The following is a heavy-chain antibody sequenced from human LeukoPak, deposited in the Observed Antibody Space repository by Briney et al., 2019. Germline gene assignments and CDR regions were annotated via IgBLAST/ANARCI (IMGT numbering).Heavy chain of an antibody. J-gene: IGHJ4*02. CDR1: GFTFSSYW. V-gene: IGHV3-7*01. Sequence: GGSLRLSCVASGFTFSSYWMSWVRQAPGKGLEWVANINQDGSEKYYVDSVKGRFTISRDNAKNSLYLQMNSLRAEDTAVYYCARDWGRFWGQGTLVTVSS. D-gene: IGHD3-16*01. CDR2: INQDGSEK. CDR3: ARDWGRF.